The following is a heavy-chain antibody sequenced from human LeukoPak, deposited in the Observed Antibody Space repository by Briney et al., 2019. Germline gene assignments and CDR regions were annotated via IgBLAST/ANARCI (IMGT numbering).Heavy chain of an antibody. D-gene: IGHD3-3*01. CDR2: IYHSGST. Sequence: SETLSLTCAVSGGSISSGGYSWSWIRQPPGKGLEWIGYIYHSGSTYYNPSLKSRVTISVDRSKNQFSLKLSSVTTADTAVYYCARGPGLEAFDIWGQGTMVTVSS. J-gene: IGHJ3*02. CDR1: GGSISSGGYS. V-gene: IGHV4-30-2*01. CDR3: ARGPGLEAFDI.